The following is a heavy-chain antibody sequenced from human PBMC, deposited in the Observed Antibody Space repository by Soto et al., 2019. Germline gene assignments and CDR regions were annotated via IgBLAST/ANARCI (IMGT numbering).Heavy chain of an antibody. CDR3: ARGRGWRQDY. Sequence: EVQLVESGGGLVQPGGSLRLSCAASGFSLSDYWMNWVRQAPGKGLEWVAIIKQDGSDRYYVDSVKGRFTISRDNAKNSLYLQMSSLRVEDTALYYCARGRGWRQDYWGQGTLVTVSS. D-gene: IGHD6-19*01. CDR1: GFSLSDYW. CDR2: IKQDGSDR. V-gene: IGHV3-7*01. J-gene: IGHJ4*02.